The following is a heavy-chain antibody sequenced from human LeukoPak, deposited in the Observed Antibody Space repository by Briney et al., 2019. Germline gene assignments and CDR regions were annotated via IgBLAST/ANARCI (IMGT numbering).Heavy chain of an antibody. J-gene: IGHJ5*02. CDR1: GGSISTSSYY. CDR3: ARGPYGSGISNWFDP. D-gene: IGHD3-10*01. CDR2: LYYSGST. Sequence: SETLSLTCTVSGGSISTSSYYWGWIRQPPGKGLEWIGSLYYSGSTYYNPSLKSRVTISVDTSKNQLSLKLSSVTTADTAVYYCARGPYGSGISNWFDPWGQGTLVIVSS. V-gene: IGHV4-39*07.